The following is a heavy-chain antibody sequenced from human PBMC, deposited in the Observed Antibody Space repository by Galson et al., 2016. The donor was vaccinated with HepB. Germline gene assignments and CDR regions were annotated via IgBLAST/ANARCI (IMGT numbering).Heavy chain of an antibody. D-gene: IGHD5/OR15-5a*01. V-gene: IGHV6-1*01. J-gene: IGHJ4*02. CDR2: TYYRSKWYN. Sequence: CAISGDSVSSNSAAWNWITQSPSRGLEWLGRTYYRSKWYNDYAESVKSRITINPDTSKNQFSLQLNSVTPEDTAVYYCARVVGRGVYDGRFDYWGQGILVTVSS. CDR1: GDSVSSNSAA. CDR3: ARVVGRGVYDGRFDY.